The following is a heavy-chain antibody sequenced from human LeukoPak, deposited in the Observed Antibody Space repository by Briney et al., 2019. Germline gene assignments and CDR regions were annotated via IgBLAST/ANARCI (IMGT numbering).Heavy chain of an antibody. CDR3: GKNRYSGSLSPFDI. CDR1: GFTFSGYP. V-gene: IGHV3-23*01. D-gene: IGHD1-26*01. CDR2: ISGGGGNT. J-gene: IGHJ3*02. Sequence: GGSLRLSCAASGFTFSGYPIHWVRQAPGKGLEWVSAISGGGGNTYYADSVKGRFTISRDNSKNTLYLQMNSLRAEDTAVYYCGKNRYSGSLSPFDIWGQGTMVTVSS.